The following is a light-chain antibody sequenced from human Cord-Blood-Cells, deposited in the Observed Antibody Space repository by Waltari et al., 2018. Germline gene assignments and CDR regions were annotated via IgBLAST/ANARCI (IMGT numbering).Light chain of an antibody. Sequence: QSALTQPASVSGSPGQSITLSCTGTSSDVGGYNYVSWYQQHPGKAPKLMIYGVSNRPSGVSNRFSGSKSGNTASLTISGLQAEDEADYYCSSYTSSSTLVVFGGGTKLTVL. V-gene: IGLV2-14*03. CDR2: GVS. CDR3: SSYTSSSTLVV. J-gene: IGLJ2*01. CDR1: SSDVGGYNY.